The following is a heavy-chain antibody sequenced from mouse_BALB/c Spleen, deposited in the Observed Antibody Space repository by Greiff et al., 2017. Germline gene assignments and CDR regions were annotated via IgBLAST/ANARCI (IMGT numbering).Heavy chain of an antibody. J-gene: IGHJ4*01. Sequence: QVQLKQSGAELARPGASVKLSCKASGYTFTDYYINWVKQRTGQGLEWIGEIYPGSGNTYYNEKFKGKATLTADKSSSTAYMQLSSLTSEDSAVYYCARGDYYGYYYAMDYWGQGTSVTVSS. V-gene: IGHV1-77*01. CDR3: ARGDYYGYYYAMDY. D-gene: IGHD1-1*01. CDR2: IYPGSGNT. CDR1: GYTFTDYY.